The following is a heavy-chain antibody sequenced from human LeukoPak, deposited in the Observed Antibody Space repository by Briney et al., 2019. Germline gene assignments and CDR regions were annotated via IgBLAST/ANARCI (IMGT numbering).Heavy chain of an antibody. CDR1: GYTFSGYY. CDR2: INPNSGGT. J-gene: IGHJ4*02. V-gene: IGHV1-2*02. D-gene: IGHD3-3*02. CDR3: AGGILASYFDH. Sequence: ASVKVSCKASGYTFSGYYMHWVRQAPGQGLEWMGWINPNSGGTKYVQKFQGRVTMTRDTSISTAYMELSRLRSDDTAVYYCAGGILASYFDHWGQGTLVTVSS.